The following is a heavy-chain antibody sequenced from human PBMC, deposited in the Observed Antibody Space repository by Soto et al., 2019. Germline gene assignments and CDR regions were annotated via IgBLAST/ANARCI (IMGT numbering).Heavy chain of an antibody. V-gene: IGHV3-21*06. Sequence: EVQLVESGGGLVKPGGSLRLSCAASGFTFSLYTMTWVRQAPGKGLEWVASISSATSDIYYADSGRGRFTISRDNARNSHYLQMNSLTGEDTASYYCVTLCGGSCYFGVDVWGQGTTVTVSS. CDR1: GFTFSLYT. D-gene: IGHD2-15*01. CDR2: ISSATSDI. J-gene: IGHJ6*02. CDR3: VTLCGGSCYFGVDV.